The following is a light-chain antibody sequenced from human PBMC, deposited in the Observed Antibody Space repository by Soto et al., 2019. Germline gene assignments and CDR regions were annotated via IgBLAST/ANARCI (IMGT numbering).Light chain of an antibody. CDR3: QQYNDYQYI. CDR1: QSISSW. V-gene: IGKV1-5*03. Sequence: DIQMTQSPSTLSASVGDRVTITCRASQSISSWLAWYQQKPGKAPKLLIYKASSLESGVPSRFSGSGSGTEFTLTISSLQPDDFATYYCQQYNDYQYIFGQGTKLEIK. J-gene: IGKJ2*01. CDR2: KAS.